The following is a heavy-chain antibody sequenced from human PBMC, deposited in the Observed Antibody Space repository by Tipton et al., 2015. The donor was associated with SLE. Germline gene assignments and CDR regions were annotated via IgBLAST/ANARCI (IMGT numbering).Heavy chain of an antibody. V-gene: IGHV4-31*03. Sequence: TLSLICTVSGGSISSGNYYWTWIRQHPGKGLEWIGYIYDTETTYYNPSLKSRVTMSIDRSKNHFSLRLRSVSAADTAIYYCAREVKSGRYDWFDPWGQGTLVTVSS. J-gene: IGHJ5*02. CDR3: AREVKSGRYDWFDP. D-gene: IGHD1-26*01. CDR1: GGSISSGNYY. CDR2: IYDTETT.